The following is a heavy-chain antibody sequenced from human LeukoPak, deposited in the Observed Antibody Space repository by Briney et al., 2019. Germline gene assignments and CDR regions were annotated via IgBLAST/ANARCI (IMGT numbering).Heavy chain of an antibody. Sequence: PSETLSLTCTVSGGSISSGDYYWSWIRQHPGKGLEWIGYIYYSGSTYYNPSLKSRVTISVDTSKNQFSLKLSSVTAADTAVYYCARAATAYCGGDCQGRKYGDAFDIWGQGTMVTVSS. CDR2: IYYSGST. CDR1: GGSISSGDYY. CDR3: ARAATAYCGGDCQGRKYGDAFDI. J-gene: IGHJ3*02. V-gene: IGHV4-31*03. D-gene: IGHD2-21*02.